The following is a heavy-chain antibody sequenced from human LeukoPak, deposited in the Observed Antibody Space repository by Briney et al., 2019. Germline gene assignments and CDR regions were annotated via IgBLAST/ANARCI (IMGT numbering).Heavy chain of an antibody. V-gene: IGHV3-64*01. D-gene: IGHD3-3*01. CDR3: ARGTSSITIFGVDTYYFDY. CDR2: ISSNGGST. Sequence: GGSLRLSCAASGFTFSSYAMHWVRQAPGKGLEYVSAISSNGGSTYYANSVKGRFTISRDNSKNTLYLQMGSLRAEDMAVYYCARGTSSITIFGVDTYYFDYWGQGTLVTVSS. J-gene: IGHJ4*02. CDR1: GFTFSSYA.